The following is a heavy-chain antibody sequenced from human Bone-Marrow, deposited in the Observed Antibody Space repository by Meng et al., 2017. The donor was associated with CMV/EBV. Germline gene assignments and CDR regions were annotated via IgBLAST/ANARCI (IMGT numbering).Heavy chain of an antibody. D-gene: IGHD2-2*02. CDR1: GFTFSSYA. V-gene: IGHV3-21*01. J-gene: IGHJ6*02. CDR2: ISSSSSYI. Sequence: GESLKISCAASGFTFSSYAMSWVRQAPGKGLEWVSSISSSSSYIYYADSVKGRFTISRDNAKNSLYLQMNSLRAEDTAVYYCAREGYCSSTSCYKYYYYYGMDVWGQGTTVTVSS. CDR3: AREGYCSSTSCYKYYYYYGMDV.